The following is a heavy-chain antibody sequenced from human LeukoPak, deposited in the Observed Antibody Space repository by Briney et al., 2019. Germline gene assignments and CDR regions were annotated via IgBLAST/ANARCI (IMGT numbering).Heavy chain of an antibody. Sequence: SETLSLTCAVYGGSFSGYYWSWIRQPPGKGLEWIGEINHSGSTNYNPSLKSRVTIPVDTSKNQFSLKLSSVTAADTAVYYCARGVGYCSSTSCYTVGLYYYYYYMDVWGKGTTVTVSS. CDR3: ARGVGYCSSTSCYTVGLYYYYYYMDV. J-gene: IGHJ6*03. D-gene: IGHD2-2*02. CDR2: INHSGST. CDR1: GGSFSGYY. V-gene: IGHV4-34*01.